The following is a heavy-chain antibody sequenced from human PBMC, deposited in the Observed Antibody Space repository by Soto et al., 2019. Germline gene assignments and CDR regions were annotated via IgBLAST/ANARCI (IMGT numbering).Heavy chain of an antibody. J-gene: IGHJ4*02. V-gene: IGHV3-73*01. CDR3: IRGRSPYYYDY. Sequence: EVQLVESGGGLVQPGGSLKLSCAASGLIFSGSAVHWVRQASGKGLEWVGRILSKAGNYASAYPASMKGRITIYRDDSNNTALLEINSLKTEDTAVYYCIRGRSPYYYDYWGQGTLVAVSS. CDR1: GLIFSGSA. CDR2: ILSKAGNYAS.